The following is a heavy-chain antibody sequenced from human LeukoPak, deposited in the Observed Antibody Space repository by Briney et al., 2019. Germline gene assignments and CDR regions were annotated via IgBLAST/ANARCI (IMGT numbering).Heavy chain of an antibody. Sequence: SSETLSLTCTVSGGSISSYYWSWIRQPPGKGLEWIGSIYYSGSTYYNPSLKSRVTISVDTSKNQFSLKLSSVTAADTAVYYCARAVRDAFDIWGQGTMVTVSS. J-gene: IGHJ3*02. CDR1: GGSISSYY. D-gene: IGHD1-1*01. V-gene: IGHV4-39*07. CDR3: ARAVRDAFDI. CDR2: IYYSGST.